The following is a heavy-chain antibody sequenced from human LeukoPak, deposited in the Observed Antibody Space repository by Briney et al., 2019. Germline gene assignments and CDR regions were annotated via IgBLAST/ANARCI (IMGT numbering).Heavy chain of an antibody. Sequence: SETLSLTCAVYGGSFSGYYWSWIRQPPGKGLDWIGEINHSESTNYNPSLKSRFTISVDTSKNQFSLKLSSVTTADTAVDYCARGHPRYSSSSSCPTRWFDHWGQGTLVTVSS. V-gene: IGHV4-34*01. J-gene: IGHJ5*02. CDR2: INHSEST. CDR3: ARGHPRYSSSSSCPTRWFDH. D-gene: IGHD2-2*01. CDR1: GGSFSGYY.